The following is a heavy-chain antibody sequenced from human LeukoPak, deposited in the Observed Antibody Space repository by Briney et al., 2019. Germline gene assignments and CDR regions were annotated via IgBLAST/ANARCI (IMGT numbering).Heavy chain of an antibody. CDR2: ISSSGSTI. J-gene: IGHJ5*02. CDR3: ARDLDWFDP. Sequence: GGSLRLSCAASGFTFSSCSMNWVRQAPGKGLEWVSYISSSGSTIYYADSVKGRFTISRDNAKNSLYLQMNSLRAEDTAVYYCARDLDWFDPWGQGTLVTVSS. CDR1: GFTFSSCS. V-gene: IGHV3-48*04.